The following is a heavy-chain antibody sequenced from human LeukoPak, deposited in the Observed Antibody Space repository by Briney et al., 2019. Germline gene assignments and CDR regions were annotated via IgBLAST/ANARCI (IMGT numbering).Heavy chain of an antibody. V-gene: IGHV3-53*05. Sequence: GGSLRLSCAASGFTVTGNDMNWVRRAPGKRLEWVSPIYAGGGGSAYYADSVRGRFTGSRDDSKNTLDLQMNSLKPDDTAIYYCLRQGVGSPPRWGQGTLVTVSS. CDR1: GFTVTGND. CDR3: LRQGVGSPPR. J-gene: IGHJ4*02. CDR2: IYAGGGGSA. D-gene: IGHD1-26*01.